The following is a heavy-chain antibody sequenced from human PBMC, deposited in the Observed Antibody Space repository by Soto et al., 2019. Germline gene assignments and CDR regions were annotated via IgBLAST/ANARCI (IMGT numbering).Heavy chain of an antibody. D-gene: IGHD5-12*01. CDR2: IKQDGSEK. J-gene: IGHJ4*02. Sequence: EVQLVESGGDLVQPGGSLRLSCAASGFAFSGYWMSWVRQAPGKGLEGVANIKQDGSEKYYVDSVKGRFTISRDNAKNSLYLQMNSLRVEDTAVYYCARATSVDAYWGQGNLVNVSS. CDR3: ARATSVDAY. CDR1: GFAFSGYW. V-gene: IGHV3-7*01.